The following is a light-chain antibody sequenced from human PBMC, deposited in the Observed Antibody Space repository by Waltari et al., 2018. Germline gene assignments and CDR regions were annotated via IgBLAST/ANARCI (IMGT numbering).Light chain of an antibody. J-gene: IGLJ2*01. Sequence: SSELTQDPAVSVALGQTVRITCQGDSLRSYYASWYQQKPGPAPVLVSYGTNNRPARIPDRFSGSSSGNTASLTITGAQAEDEADYYCNSRDSSGNHLVFGGGTKLTVL. V-gene: IGLV3-19*01. CDR1: SLRSYY. CDR3: NSRDSSGNHLV. CDR2: GTN.